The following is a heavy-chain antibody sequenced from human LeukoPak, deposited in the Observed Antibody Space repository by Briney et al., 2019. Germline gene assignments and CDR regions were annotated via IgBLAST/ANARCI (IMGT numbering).Heavy chain of an antibody. CDR3: GRDPGGEKATIIDY. Sequence: GGSLRLSCAASGFTFSSYWMHWVRQAPGKGLVWVSRINSDGSSTSYADSVKGRFTISSNNAKNTLYPQMNSLRAEGTGVYYCGRDPGGEKATIIDYWGQGTLVTVSS. J-gene: IGHJ4*02. CDR1: GFTFSSYW. CDR2: INSDGSST. D-gene: IGHD5-24*01. V-gene: IGHV3-74*01.